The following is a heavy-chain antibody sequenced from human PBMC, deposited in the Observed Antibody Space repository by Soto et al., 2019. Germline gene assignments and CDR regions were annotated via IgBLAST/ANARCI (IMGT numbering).Heavy chain of an antibody. V-gene: IGHV3-74*01. Sequence: GGSLRLSCAASGFTFSSYWMHWVRQAPGKGLVWVSRINRDGSSTSYADSVKGRFTISRDNAKNTLYLQMNSLRAEDTAVYCCARGSSFFRITAAGDAFDIWGQGTMVTVSS. J-gene: IGHJ3*02. CDR3: ARGSSFFRITAAGDAFDI. CDR2: INRDGSST. CDR1: GFTFSSYW. D-gene: IGHD6-13*01.